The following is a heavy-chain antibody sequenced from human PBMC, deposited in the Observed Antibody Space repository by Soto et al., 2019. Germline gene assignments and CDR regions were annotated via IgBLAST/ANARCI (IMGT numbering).Heavy chain of an antibody. D-gene: IGHD3-10*01. Sequence: QVQLQESGPGLVKPSETLSLTCTVSGGSISSYYWSWIRQPPGKGLEWIGYIYYSGSTNYNPSLDSRVTISVDTTRHQWAPKLSSVTAAGTAVYYCAREREVRGVHGDWCDPCGQRTLVTVCS. V-gene: IGHV4-59*01. CDR2: IYYSGST. J-gene: IGHJ5*02. CDR1: GGSISSYY. CDR3: AREREVRGVHGDWCDP.